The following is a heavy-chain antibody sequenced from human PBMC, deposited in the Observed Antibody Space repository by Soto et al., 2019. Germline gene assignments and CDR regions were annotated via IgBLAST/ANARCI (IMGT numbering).Heavy chain of an antibody. CDR2: IYYSGST. V-gene: IGHV4-30-4*01. J-gene: IGHJ6*02. D-gene: IGHD2-2*01. CDR1: GGSISSGDYY. CDR3: ARDDGSTYYYYGMDV. Sequence: ASETLSLTCTVSGGSISSGDYYWSWIRQPPGKGLEWIGYIYYSGSTYYNPSLKSRVTISVDTSKNQFSLKLSSVTAADTAVHYCARDDGSTYYYYGMDVWGQGTTVTVSS.